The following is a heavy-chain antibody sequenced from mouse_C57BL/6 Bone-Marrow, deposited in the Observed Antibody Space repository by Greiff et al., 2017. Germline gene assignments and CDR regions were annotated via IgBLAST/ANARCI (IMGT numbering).Heavy chain of an antibody. CDR2: IDPSDSYT. Sequence: QVQLQQPGAELVKPGASVKLSCKASGYTFTSYWMQWVKQRPGQGLEWIGEIDPSDSYTNYNQKFKGKATLTVDTSSSTAYMQLSSLTSEDSAVYYCAIGLPNYFDYWGQGTTLTVSS. D-gene: IGHD2-4*01. CDR1: GYTFTSYW. CDR3: AIGLPNYFDY. V-gene: IGHV1-50*01. J-gene: IGHJ2*01.